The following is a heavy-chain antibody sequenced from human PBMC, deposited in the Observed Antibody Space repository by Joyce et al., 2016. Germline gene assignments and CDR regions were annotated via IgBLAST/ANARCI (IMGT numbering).Heavy chain of an antibody. CDR1: GFTFSNYG. CDR2: ISYDGSNK. V-gene: IGHV3-30*03. CDR3: AGGILTGYFDY. Sequence: QGQLVESGGGVVQHGRSLRLSCAASGFTFSNYGMHWVRQAPGKGLEWVAVISYDGSNKHDGDSVKCRFTISRDNSKNTLYLQMNSLRAEDTAVYYCAGGILTGYFDYWGQGTLVTVSS. J-gene: IGHJ4*02. D-gene: IGHD3-9*01.